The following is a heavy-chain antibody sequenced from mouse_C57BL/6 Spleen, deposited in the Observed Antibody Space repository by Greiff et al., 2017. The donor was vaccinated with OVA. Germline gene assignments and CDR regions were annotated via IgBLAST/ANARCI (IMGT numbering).Heavy chain of an antibody. CDR1: GYAFSSSW. CDR3: ARSLITTVVAGFDY. Sequence: QVQLQQSGPELVKPGASVKISCKASGYAFSSSWMNWVKQRPGKGLEWIGRIYPGDGGTNYSGKFKGKATLTADKSSSTAYMQLSSLTSEDSAVYFCARSLITTVVAGFDYWGQGTTLTVSS. J-gene: IGHJ2*01. V-gene: IGHV1-82*01. D-gene: IGHD1-1*01. CDR2: IYPGDGGT.